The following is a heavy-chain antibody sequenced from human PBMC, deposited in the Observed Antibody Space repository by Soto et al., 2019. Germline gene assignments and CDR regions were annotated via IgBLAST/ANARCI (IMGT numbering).Heavy chain of an antibody. CDR2: IHAASGVT. Sequence: ASVKVSCKTSESTFSRYSIHWVRQVPGQRPEWMGWIHAASGVTQYSQKFQGRVSMTRDTSASEAYMDLTSLRFEDTAVYFCAREWRDPSFSGSDQWGQETQVTVSS. V-gene: IGHV1-3*01. D-gene: IGHD3-3*02. CDR1: ESTFSRYS. CDR3: AREWRDPSFSGSDQ. J-gene: IGHJ4*02.